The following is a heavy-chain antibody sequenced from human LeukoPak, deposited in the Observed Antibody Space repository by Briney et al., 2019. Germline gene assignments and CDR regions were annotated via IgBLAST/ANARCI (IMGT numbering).Heavy chain of an antibody. CDR3: ARGRYSGYDPNYYYMDV. J-gene: IGHJ6*03. D-gene: IGHD5-12*01. V-gene: IGHV4-59*01. Sequence: SETLSLTCAVYGGSFSGYYWSWIRQPPGKGLEWIGYIYYSGSTNYNPSLKSRVTISVDTSKNQFSLKLSSVTAADTAVYYCARGRYSGYDPNYYYMDVWGKGTTVTISS. CDR1: GGSFSGYY. CDR2: IYYSGST.